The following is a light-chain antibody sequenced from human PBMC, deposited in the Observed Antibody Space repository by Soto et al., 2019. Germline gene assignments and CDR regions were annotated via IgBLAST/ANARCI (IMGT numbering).Light chain of an antibody. J-gene: IGKJ5*01. CDR3: QQYNNWPPIT. CDR1: QSVSSN. Sequence: EIVMTQSPATLSVSPGERATLSCRASQSVSSNLAWYQQKPGQAPRLLIYGASTRATGIPARFSGSRSGTEFTLSFSSLQSEDFAVYYCQQYNNWPPITFGQGTRLEIK. V-gene: IGKV3-15*01. CDR2: GAS.